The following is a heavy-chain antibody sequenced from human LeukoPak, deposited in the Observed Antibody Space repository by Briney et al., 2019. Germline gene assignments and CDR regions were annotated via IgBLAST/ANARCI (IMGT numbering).Heavy chain of an antibody. D-gene: IGHD2-2*01. J-gene: IGHJ4*02. CDR1: GFTFSSYG. V-gene: IGHV3-30*18. Sequence: GRSLRLSCAASGFTFSSYGMHWGRQAPGKGLERVAVISYDGSNKYYADSVKGRFTISRDNSKNTLYLQMNSLRAEDTAVYYCAKPTRSSRNVDPFFDYWGQGTLVTVSS. CDR2: ISYDGSNK. CDR3: AKPTRSSRNVDPFFDY.